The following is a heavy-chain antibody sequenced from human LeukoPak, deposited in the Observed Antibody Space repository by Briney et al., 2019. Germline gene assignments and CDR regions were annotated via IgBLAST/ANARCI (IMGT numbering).Heavy chain of an antibody. Sequence: GGTLRLSCAASGFTFSSYGMSWVRQAPGKGLEWVSAITGSGGTTFYADSVKGRFTISRDNSKNTLYLQMNSLRAEATAVYYCAKDRGQTMDVWGKGTTVTVSS. J-gene: IGHJ6*04. V-gene: IGHV3-23*01. CDR1: GFTFSSYG. CDR3: AKDRGQTMDV. CDR2: ITGSGGTT.